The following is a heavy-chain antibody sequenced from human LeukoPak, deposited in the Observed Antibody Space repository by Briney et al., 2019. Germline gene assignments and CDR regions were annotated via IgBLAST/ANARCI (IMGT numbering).Heavy chain of an antibody. CDR1: GFTFSSYG. CDR2: ISTSSSYI. V-gene: IGHV3-21*01. CDR3: ARGALNIPGEHGAFDY. J-gene: IGHJ4*02. Sequence: GGSLRLSCAASGFTFSSYGMSWVRQAPGKGLEWVSSISTSSSYIHYADSVKGRFTISRDNAKNSLRAEDTAVYYCARGALNIPGEHGAFDYWGQGTLVTVSS. D-gene: IGHD1-14*01.